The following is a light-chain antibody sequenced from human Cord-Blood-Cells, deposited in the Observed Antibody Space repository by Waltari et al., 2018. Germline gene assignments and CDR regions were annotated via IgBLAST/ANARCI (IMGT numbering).Light chain of an antibody. J-gene: IGKJ4*01. Sequence: EIVLTPSPVTLSLSPGDSATLSCRASQSVSSSYFAWYQQKPGQAPRLLIYGASSRATGIPDRFSGSGSGTDFTLTISRLEPEDFAVYYCQQYGSSPLTFGGGTKVEIK. CDR1: QSVSSSY. CDR3: QQYGSSPLT. CDR2: GAS. V-gene: IGKV3-20*01.